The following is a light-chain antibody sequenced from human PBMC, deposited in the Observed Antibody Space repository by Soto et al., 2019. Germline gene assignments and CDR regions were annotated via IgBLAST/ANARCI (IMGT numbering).Light chain of an antibody. Sequence: SYELTQPPSVSVAPGQTARITCGGNNIGSKSVHWYQQKPGQAPVMVVYDDSDRPSGIPERFSGSNSGNTATLTISRVEDGDEADYYSTAWDSRSDHYDVGTWTTVTVL. J-gene: IGLJ1*01. CDR3: TAWDSRSDHYD. CDR1: NIGSKS. CDR2: DDS. V-gene: IGLV3-21*02.